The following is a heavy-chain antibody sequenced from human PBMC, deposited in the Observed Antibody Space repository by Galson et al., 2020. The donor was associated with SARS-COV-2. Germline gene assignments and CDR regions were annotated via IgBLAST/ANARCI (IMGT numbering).Heavy chain of an antibody. CDR2: ISDDGNKI. CDR3: ARHDGLDF. V-gene: IGHV3-30*01. Sequence: GESLKISCAASGFTFSTITMHWVRQAPGKGLDWLAVISDDGNKIWYAASVKGRFTISRDNSKNTLYLQMNNLRREDTALYYCARHDGLDFWGQGTMVTASS. CDR1: GFTFSTIT. J-gene: IGHJ6*02.